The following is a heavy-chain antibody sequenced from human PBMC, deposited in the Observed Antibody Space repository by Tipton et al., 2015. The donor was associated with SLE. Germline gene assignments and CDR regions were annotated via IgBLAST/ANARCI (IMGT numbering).Heavy chain of an antibody. V-gene: IGHV4-59*01. CDR2: IYYSGST. CDR3: ARGIAQDY. J-gene: IGHJ4*02. D-gene: IGHD2-21*01. CDR1: GGSISSYY. Sequence: TLSLTCTVSGGSISSYYWSWIRQPPGKGLEWIGYIYYSGSTNYNPSLKSRVTISVDTSKKQFSLKLTSVTAADTAVYYCARGIAQDYWGQGTLVTVSS.